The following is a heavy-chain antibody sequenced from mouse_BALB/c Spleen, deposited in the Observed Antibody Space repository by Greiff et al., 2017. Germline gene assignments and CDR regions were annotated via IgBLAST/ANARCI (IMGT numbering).Heavy chain of an antibody. CDR3: ARDLGDGAY. CDR2: ISDGGSYT. J-gene: IGHJ3*01. CDR1: GFTFSSYG. V-gene: IGHV5-6*01. D-gene: IGHD2-3*01. Sequence: DVQLVESGGDLVKPGGSLKLSCAASGFTFSSYGMSWVRQTPDKRLEWVATISDGGSYTYYPDSVKGRFTISRDNAKNNLYLQMSSLKSEDTAMYYCARDLGDGAYWGQGTLVTVSA.